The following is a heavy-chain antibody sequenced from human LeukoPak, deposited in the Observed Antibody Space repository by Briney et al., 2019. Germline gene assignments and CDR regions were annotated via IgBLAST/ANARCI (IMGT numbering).Heavy chain of an antibody. CDR2: ISGSGSNR. CDR1: GFTFTDYY. V-gene: IGHV3-11*01. CDR3: ARMGRDLDC. Sequence: GGSLRLSCAASGFTFTDYYMTWVRQAAGKGLEWVSYISGSGSNRDYADSVKGRFTISRDNAENSLYLQLNNLRAEDTAVYYCARMGRDLDCWGQGTRVTVSS. J-gene: IGHJ4*02. D-gene: IGHD1-26*01.